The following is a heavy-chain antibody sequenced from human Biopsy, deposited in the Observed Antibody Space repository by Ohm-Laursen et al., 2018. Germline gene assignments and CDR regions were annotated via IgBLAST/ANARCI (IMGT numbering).Heavy chain of an antibody. V-gene: IGHV1-8*01. CDR2: MNPDSGNT. D-gene: IGHD3-10*01. J-gene: IGHJ5*02. CDR3: ARADPPLFYYGSGSSNWFDP. CDR1: GYTFTSYE. Sequence: ASVKVSCKPSGYTFTSYEINWVRQATGQGLEWMGWMNPDSGNTGYAQNFQGRVTMTRNTSISTAYMELSSLKSEDTAVYFCARADPPLFYYGSGSSNWFDPWGQGTLVTVSS.